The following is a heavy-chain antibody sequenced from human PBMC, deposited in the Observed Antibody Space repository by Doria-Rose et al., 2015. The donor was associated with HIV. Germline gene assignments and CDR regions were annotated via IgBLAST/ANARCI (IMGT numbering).Heavy chain of an antibody. J-gene: IGHJ4*02. CDR1: GGSISHYY. V-gene: IGHV4-59*01. D-gene: IGHD1-26*01. CDR2: IVYTGST. Sequence: QVQLQESGPGLVKPSGTLSLTCSVSGGSISHYYWSWIRQPPGKGLEYIGDIVYTGSTNYSPSLKSRVSISIDTSKNKFSLRLSSVTAADTAVYYCARVLSGTYDYWGQGTLVTVSS. CDR3: ARVLSGTYDY.